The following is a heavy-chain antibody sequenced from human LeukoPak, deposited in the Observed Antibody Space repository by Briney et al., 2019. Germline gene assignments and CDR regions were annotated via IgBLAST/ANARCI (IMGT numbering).Heavy chain of an antibody. D-gene: IGHD6-19*01. V-gene: IGHV4-4*07. Sequence: SETLSLTCTVSGGSISIYYWSWIRQPAGKGLEWIGRIYTSGNTNYNPSLKSRVTMSVDTSKNHFSLKLTSVTAADTAVYYCAREYPNSSAWSSDYWGQGTLVTVSS. CDR2: IYTSGNT. J-gene: IGHJ4*02. CDR3: AREYPNSSAWSSDY. CDR1: GGSISIYY.